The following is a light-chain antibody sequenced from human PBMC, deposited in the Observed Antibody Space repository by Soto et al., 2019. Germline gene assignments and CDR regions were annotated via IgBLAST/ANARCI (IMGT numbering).Light chain of an antibody. CDR2: GAS. J-gene: IGKJ1*01. CDR1: QTIRSNY. Sequence: ETVLTQSPGTLSLSPGERATLSCRASQTIRSNYLAWYRQTPGQAPRLLIYGASNSATGIADRFSGSGSGTDFTLIIRRLEPEDFALYYCQQYGSSPWTFGQGTKVEIK. CDR3: QQYGSSPWT. V-gene: IGKV3-20*01.